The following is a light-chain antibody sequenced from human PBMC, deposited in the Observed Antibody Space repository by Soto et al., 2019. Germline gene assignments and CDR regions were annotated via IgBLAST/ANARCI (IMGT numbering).Light chain of an antibody. CDR2: KAS. CDR3: QQYDNYYPWT. CDR1: QSISNW. J-gene: IGKJ1*01. V-gene: IGKV1-5*03. Sequence: IQMTQSPSTLSASVGDRVTIPCRASQSISNWLAWYQQKPGKAPKVLIYKASNLESGVPSRFSGSGSGTEFTLTISSLQPDDYATYYCQQYDNYYPWTFGQGTKVDIK.